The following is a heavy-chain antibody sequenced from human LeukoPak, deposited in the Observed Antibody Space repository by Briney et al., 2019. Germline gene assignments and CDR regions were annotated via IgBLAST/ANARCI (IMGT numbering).Heavy chain of an antibody. J-gene: IGHJ4*02. CDR1: GFTFSSYA. Sequence: PGRSLRLSCAAAGFTFSSYAMIWVRQAPGKRLGWVSTIIVSVGSTYYADSVKGRFTISRDNSKNTLYLQMNSLRAEDTAVYYCAKDVSQYDSSGYYFDYWGQGTLVTVSS. V-gene: IGHV3-23*01. CDR2: IIVSVGST. D-gene: IGHD3-22*01. CDR3: AKDVSQYDSSGYYFDY.